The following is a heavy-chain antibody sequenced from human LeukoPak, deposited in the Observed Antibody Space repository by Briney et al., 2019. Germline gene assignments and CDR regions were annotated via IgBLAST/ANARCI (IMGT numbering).Heavy chain of an antibody. CDR3: ARDSMVRGVMSY. Sequence: GGSLRLSCAASGFTFSSYSMNWVRQAPGKGREWVSSISSSSSYIYYADSVKGRFTISRDNAKNSLYLQMNSLRAEDTAVYYCARDSMVRGVMSYWGQGTLVTVSS. D-gene: IGHD3-10*01. J-gene: IGHJ4*02. V-gene: IGHV3-21*01. CDR2: ISSSSSYI. CDR1: GFTFSSYS.